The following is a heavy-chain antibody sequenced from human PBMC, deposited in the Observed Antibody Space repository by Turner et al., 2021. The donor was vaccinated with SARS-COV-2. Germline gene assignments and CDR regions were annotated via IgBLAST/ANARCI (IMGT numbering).Heavy chain of an antibody. CDR2: INSDGSST. CDR3: AREVGDYGSGSTNWFDP. V-gene: IGHV3-74*01. D-gene: IGHD3-10*01. Sequence: EVQLVESGGGLVQPGGSLRLSCAASGFTFSSYWMHWVRQAPGKGLVWVSRINSDGSSTSYADSVKGRFTISRDNAKNTLYLQMNSLRAEDTAVYYCAREVGDYGSGSTNWFDPWGQGTLVTVSS. J-gene: IGHJ5*02. CDR1: GFTFSSYW.